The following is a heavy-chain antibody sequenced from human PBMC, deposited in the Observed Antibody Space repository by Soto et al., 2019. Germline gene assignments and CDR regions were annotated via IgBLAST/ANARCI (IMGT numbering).Heavy chain of an antibody. CDR1: GGSISNYY. V-gene: IGHV4-59*01. CDR2: IFYSGST. Sequence: SETLSLTCTVSGGSISNYYWSWIRQPPGKGLEWIGYIFYSGSTNYNPSLKSRVTISLDTSKSQFSLRLSSVTAADTAVYYCATAARHSVYAGYFDYWGQGTLVTVSS. D-gene: IGHD3-16*01. CDR3: ATAARHSVYAGYFDY. J-gene: IGHJ4*02.